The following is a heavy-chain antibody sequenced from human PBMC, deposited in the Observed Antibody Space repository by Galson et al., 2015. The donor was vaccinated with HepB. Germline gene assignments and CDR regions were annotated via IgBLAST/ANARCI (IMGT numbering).Heavy chain of an antibody. J-gene: IGHJ4*02. CDR1: GFTFSSYW. CDR3: ATSIAVAERGGY. D-gene: IGHD6-19*01. CDR2: INSDGSST. V-gene: IGHV3-74*01. Sequence: LRLSCAASGFTFSSYWMHWVRQTPGKGLVWVSRINSDGSSTSYADSVKGRFTISRDNAKNTLYLQMNSLRAEDTAVYYCATSIAVAERGGYWGQGTLVTVSS.